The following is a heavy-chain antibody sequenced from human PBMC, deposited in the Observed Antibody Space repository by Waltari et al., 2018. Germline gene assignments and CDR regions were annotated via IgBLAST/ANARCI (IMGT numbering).Heavy chain of an antibody. Sequence: EVQLLESGGGLVQPGGSLRLSCAASGFTFSSYAMSWVRQAPGKGLEWVSAISVRGGSTYDADSGKGRFTISRDNSKNTLYLQMNSLRAEDTAVYYWAKAADSSGYYYFDYWGQGTLVTVSS. V-gene: IGHV3-23*01. CDR3: AKAADSSGYYYFDY. CDR2: ISVRGGST. J-gene: IGHJ4*02. CDR1: GFTFSSYA. D-gene: IGHD3-22*01.